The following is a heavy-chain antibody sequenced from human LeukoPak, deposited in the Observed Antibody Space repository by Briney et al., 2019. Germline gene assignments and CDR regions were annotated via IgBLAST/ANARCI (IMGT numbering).Heavy chain of an antibody. J-gene: IGHJ3*02. CDR3: ARGYSGVSGAFDI. CDR2: ISSSSSYI. D-gene: IGHD5-12*01. Sequence: GGSLRLSCAASGFTFSSYSKNWVRQAPGKGLEWVSSISSSSSYIYYADSVKGRFTISRDNAKNSLYLQMNSLRAEDTAVYYCARGYSGVSGAFDIWGQGTMVTVSS. V-gene: IGHV3-21*01. CDR1: GFTFSSYS.